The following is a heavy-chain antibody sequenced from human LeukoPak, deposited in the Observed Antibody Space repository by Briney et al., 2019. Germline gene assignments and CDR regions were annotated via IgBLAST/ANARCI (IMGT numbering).Heavy chain of an antibody. CDR3: ARVGSSCYFDY. V-gene: IGHV3-30*03. D-gene: IGHD2-2*01. CDR1: GFTLSSHV. J-gene: IGHJ4*02. CDR2: TSYDGSNT. Sequence: GKSLRLSCVVSGFTLSSHVMYWIRQAPGKGLEWVALTSYDGSNTDYTDSVKGRFTISRDNPRNTLYLQMNSLSAEDTAFYSCARVGSSCYFDYWGQGALVTVSS.